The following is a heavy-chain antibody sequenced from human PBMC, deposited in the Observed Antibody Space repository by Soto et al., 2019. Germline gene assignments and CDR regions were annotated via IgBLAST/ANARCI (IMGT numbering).Heavy chain of an antibody. V-gene: IGHV4-34*01. J-gene: IGHJ5*02. D-gene: IGHD3-3*01. Sequence: SETLSLTCAVYGGSFSGYYWSWIRQPPGKGLEWIGEINHSGSTNYNPSLKSRVTISVDTSKNQFSLKLSSVTAADTAVYYCARVLKRITIFGVPSPGFDPWGQGTLVTVSS. CDR1: GGSFSGYY. CDR3: ARVLKRITIFGVPSPGFDP. CDR2: INHSGST.